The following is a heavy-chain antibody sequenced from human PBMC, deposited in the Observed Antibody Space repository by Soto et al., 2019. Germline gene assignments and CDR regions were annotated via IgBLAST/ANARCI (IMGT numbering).Heavy chain of an antibody. CDR3: ARGNVTIVVVPAGSVGPRNAFDI. Sequence: ASVKVSCKASGYTFTGYYMHWVRQAPGQGLEWMGWINPNSGGTNYAQKLQGWVTMTRDTSISTAYMELSRLRSDDTAVYYCARGNVTIVVVPAGSVGPRNAFDIWGQGTMVTVSS. CDR1: GYTFTGYY. J-gene: IGHJ3*02. D-gene: IGHD2-2*01. V-gene: IGHV1-2*04. CDR2: INPNSGGT.